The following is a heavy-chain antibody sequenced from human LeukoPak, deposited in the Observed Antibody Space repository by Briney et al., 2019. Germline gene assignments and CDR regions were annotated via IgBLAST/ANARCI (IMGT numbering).Heavy chain of an antibody. CDR1: GYSISSGYY. V-gene: IGHV4-38-2*02. Sequence: SETLSLTCTASGYSISSGYYWGWIRQPPGKGLEWLGGIYHSGNPYYNPSLESRVIISVDTSKNQFSLKLSSVTDADTAVYYCARERGDNYESSGYKDYWGQGTLVTVSS. CDR3: ARERGDNYESSGYKDY. CDR2: IYHSGNP. J-gene: IGHJ4*02. D-gene: IGHD3-22*01.